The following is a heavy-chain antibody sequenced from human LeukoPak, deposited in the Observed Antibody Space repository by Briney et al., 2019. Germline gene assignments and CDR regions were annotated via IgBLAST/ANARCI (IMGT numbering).Heavy chain of an antibody. CDR3: ARWGLKHQRGYYYYMDV. Sequence: ASVKVSCKASGYTFTSYAMHWVRQAPGQRLEWMGWINAGNGNTKYSQKFQGRVTITRDTSASTAYMELSSLRPEDTAVYYCARWGLKHQRGYYYYMDVWGKGTTVTVSS. J-gene: IGHJ6*03. CDR2: INAGNGNT. V-gene: IGHV1-3*01. CDR1: GYTFTSYA. D-gene: IGHD3-10*01.